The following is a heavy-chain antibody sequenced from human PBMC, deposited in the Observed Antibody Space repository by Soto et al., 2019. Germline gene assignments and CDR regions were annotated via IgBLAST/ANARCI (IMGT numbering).Heavy chain of an antibody. CDR3: ARCRGWYGQCYFDC. CDR1: GFIVSSSY. CDR2: IYSDGRT. D-gene: IGHD6-19*01. J-gene: IGHJ4*02. Sequence: DVQLVETGGGLIQPGGSLRLSCAASGFIVSSSYMSWVRQAPGKGLEWVSVIYSDGRTYYADSVKGRFTISRDNSKNTLYLQMNSLSAEDTAVYYCARCRGWYGQCYFDCWGQGTLVTVSS. V-gene: IGHV3-53*02.